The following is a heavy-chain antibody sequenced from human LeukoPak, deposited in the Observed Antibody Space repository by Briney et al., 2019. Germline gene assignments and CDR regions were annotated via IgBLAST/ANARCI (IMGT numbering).Heavy chain of an antibody. V-gene: IGHV3-23*01. CDR2: TGVSGGST. CDR1: GFSFSNYG. CDR3: ARYYDSSGYYYFDY. J-gene: IGHJ4*02. D-gene: IGHD3-22*01. Sequence: QTGGSLRLSCAASGFSFSNYGMSWVRQAPGKGLEWVSATGVSGGSTYYADSVKGRFTISRDNAKNSLYLQMNSLRAEDTAVYYCARYYDSSGYYYFDYWGQGTLVTVSS.